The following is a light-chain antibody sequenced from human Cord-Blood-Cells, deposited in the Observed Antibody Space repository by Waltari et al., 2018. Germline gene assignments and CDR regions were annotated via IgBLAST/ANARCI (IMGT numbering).Light chain of an antibody. CDR1: SSDVGGHNY. J-gene: IGLJ1*01. V-gene: IGLV2-14*01. CDR2: EVS. Sequence: QSALTQPASGSGSPGPSITISCTGTSSDVGGHNYVSWYQQHPGKAPKLMIYEVSNRPSGVSNRFSGSKSGNTASLTISGLQAEDEADYYCSSYTSSSTLYVFGTGTKVTVL. CDR3: SSYTSSSTLYV.